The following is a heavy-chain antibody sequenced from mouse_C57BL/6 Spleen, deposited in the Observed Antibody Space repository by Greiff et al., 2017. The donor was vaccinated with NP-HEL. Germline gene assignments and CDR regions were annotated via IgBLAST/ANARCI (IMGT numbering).Heavy chain of an antibody. D-gene: IGHD2-14*01. J-gene: IGHJ2*01. V-gene: IGHV5-17*01. Sequence: EVKLMESGGGLVKPGGSLKLSCAASGFTFSDYGMHWVRQAPEKGLEWVAYISSGSSTIYYADTVKGRFTFSRDNAKNTLFLQMTSLRSEDTAMYYCAREVLRGYFDYWGQGTTLTVSS. CDR1: GFTFSDYG. CDR2: ISSGSSTI. CDR3: AREVLRGYFDY.